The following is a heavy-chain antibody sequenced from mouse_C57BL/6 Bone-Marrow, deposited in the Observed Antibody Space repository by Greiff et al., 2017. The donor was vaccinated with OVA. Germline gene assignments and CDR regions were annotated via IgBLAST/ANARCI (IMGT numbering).Heavy chain of an antibody. V-gene: IGHV5-15*01. D-gene: IGHD1-1*01. J-gene: IGHJ1*03. CDR2: ISNLAYSI. Sequence: EVQLVESGGGLVQPGGSLKLSCAASGFTFSDYGMAWVRQAPRKGPEWVAFISNLAYSIYYADTMTGRFTISRENAKNTLYLEMSSLRSEDTAMYYCARRGYYGSSPYFDVWGTGTTVTVSS. CDR3: ARRGYYGSSPYFDV. CDR1: GFTFSDYG.